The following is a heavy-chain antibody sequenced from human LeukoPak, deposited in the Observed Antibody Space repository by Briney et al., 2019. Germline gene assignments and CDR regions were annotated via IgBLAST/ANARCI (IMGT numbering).Heavy chain of an antibody. CDR1: GFTFSNAW. V-gene: IGHV3-15*01. CDR3: AKLVVTAIPNEDY. CDR2: IKSKTDGGTT. Sequence: GGSLRLSCAASGFTFSNAWMSWVRQAPGKGLEWVGRIKSKTDGGTTDYAAPVKGRFTISRDDSKNTLYLQMNSLKTEDTAVYYCAKLVVTAIPNEDYWGQGTLVTVSS. J-gene: IGHJ4*02. D-gene: IGHD2-21*02.